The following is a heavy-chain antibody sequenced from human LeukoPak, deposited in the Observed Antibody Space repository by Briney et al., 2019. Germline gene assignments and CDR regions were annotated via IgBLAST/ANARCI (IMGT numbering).Heavy chain of an antibody. D-gene: IGHD5-12*01. V-gene: IGHV3-33*01. CDR1: GFTFSTYG. CDR3: ARDYDHYFDY. J-gene: IGHJ4*02. CDR2: IWYDGSYR. Sequence: GGSLRLSCAASGFTFSTYGMHWVRQARGKGLEWVAVIWYDGSYRNYADSVKGRFTISRDNSKNTVYLQMDSLRAEDTAVYYCARDYDHYFDYWGQGTLVTVSS.